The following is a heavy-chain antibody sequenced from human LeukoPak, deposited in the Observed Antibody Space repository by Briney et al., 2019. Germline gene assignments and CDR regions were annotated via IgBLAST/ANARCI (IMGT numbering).Heavy chain of an antibody. CDR1: GYTFTNEP. CDR2: INTHTGNP. J-gene: IGHJ4*02. CDR3: ARGRPLWDL. D-gene: IGHD5-18*01. V-gene: IGHV7-4-1*02. Sequence: GASMKVSCKAYGYTFTNEPMNWVRQAPGQGLEWMGWINTHTGNPTYAQGFTGRFVFSLDTSVSTAHLQISSLKTEDTAVYYCARGRPLWDLWGQGTLVTVSS.